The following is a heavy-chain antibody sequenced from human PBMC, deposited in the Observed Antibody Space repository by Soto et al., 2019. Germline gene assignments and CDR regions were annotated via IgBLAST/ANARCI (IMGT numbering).Heavy chain of an antibody. CDR1: GGSISSSNW. D-gene: IGHD6-13*01. Sequence: QVQLQESGPGLVKPSGTLSLTCAVSGGSISSSNWWSWVRQPPGKGLEWIGEIYHSGSTNYNPSLKRLATILVNTTKHQSPKKSTAAAAAEAAVYYCARVLLVAAASTLSVITNYYYYGMDVWGQGTTVTVSS. CDR2: IYHSGST. J-gene: IGHJ6*02. V-gene: IGHV4-4*02. CDR3: ARVLLVAAASTLSVITNYYYYGMDV.